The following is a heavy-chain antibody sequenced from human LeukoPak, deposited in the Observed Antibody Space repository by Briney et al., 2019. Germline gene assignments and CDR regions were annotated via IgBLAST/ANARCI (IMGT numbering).Heavy chain of an antibody. CDR2: ITNDGSRT. D-gene: IGHD3-16*01. J-gene: IGHJ4*02. CDR3: ARDLGGPDY. CDR1: AFTFSEYW. V-gene: IGHV3-74*03. Sequence: GGSLRLSCTASAFTFSEYWMHWVRQPPGKGLVWVSRITNDGSRTEYADSVKGRFTISGDNAKNTLYLQMDRLRPEDTAVYYCARDLGGPDYWGQGTLVTVSS.